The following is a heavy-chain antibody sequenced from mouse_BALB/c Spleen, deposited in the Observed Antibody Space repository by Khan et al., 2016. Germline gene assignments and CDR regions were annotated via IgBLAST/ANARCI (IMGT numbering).Heavy chain of an antibody. CDR1: GYTFSSYW. V-gene: IGHV1-9*01. J-gene: IGHJ4*01. Sequence: QVQLQQSGAELMKPGASVKISCKATGYTFSSYWIEWVKQRPGHGLEWIGEILPGRGSTNYNEKFKGKATFNADTSSNTAYMQLSSLTSEDSAVYYCARLVSVGGTIMDYWGQGTSFTVSS. D-gene: IGHD1-1*01. CDR3: ARLVSVGGTIMDY. CDR2: ILPGRGST.